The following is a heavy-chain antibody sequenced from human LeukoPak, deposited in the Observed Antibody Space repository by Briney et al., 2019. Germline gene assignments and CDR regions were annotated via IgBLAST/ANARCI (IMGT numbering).Heavy chain of an antibody. Sequence: EASVKVSCKASGYTFTDFGISWVRQAPGQGLEWMGWISAYNGNTNYVQKFQGRVTMTTDTSTSTAYMELRSLRSDDTAVFYCARDLGETPRGIFFDYWGQGTLVTASS. J-gene: IGHJ4*02. CDR3: ARDLGETPRGIFFDY. D-gene: IGHD3-3*02. CDR1: GYTFTDFG. V-gene: IGHV1-18*01. CDR2: ISAYNGNT.